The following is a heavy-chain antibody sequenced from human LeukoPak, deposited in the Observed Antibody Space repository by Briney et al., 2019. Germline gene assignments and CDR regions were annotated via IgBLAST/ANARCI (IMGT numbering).Heavy chain of an antibody. V-gene: IGHV3-23*01. CDR3: AKDVEDYYDSTDDAFDI. Sequence: GGSLRLSCAASGFTFSSYAMSWVRQAPGEGLEWVSAISGSGGSTYYADSVKGRFTISRDNSKNTLYLQMNSLRAEDTAVYYCAKDVEDYYDSTDDAFDIWGQGQWSPSLQ. D-gene: IGHD3-22*01. CDR1: GFTFSSYA. CDR2: ISGSGGST. J-gene: IGHJ3*02.